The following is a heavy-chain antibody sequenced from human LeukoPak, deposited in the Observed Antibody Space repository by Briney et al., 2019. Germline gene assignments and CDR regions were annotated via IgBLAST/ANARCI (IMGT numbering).Heavy chain of an antibody. CDR3: TTGGYCTNGVCPRFDP. CDR1: GFTFSNAW. D-gene: IGHD2-8*01. V-gene: IGHV3-15*01. CDR2: IKSKTDGGTT. J-gene: IGHJ5*02. Sequence: GGSLRLSCAASGFTFSNAWMSWVRQAPGKGLEWVGRIKSKTDGGTTDYAAPVKGRFTISSDDSKNTLYLQMNSLKTEDTAVYYCTTGGYCTNGVCPRFDPWGQGTLVTVSS.